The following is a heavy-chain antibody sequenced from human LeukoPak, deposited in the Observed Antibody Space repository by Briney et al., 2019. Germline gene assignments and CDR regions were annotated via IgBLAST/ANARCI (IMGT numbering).Heavy chain of an antibody. J-gene: IGHJ1*01. CDR3: ASHSGSYYTQH. Sequence: SETLSLTCTVSAGSISSYYWSWIRQPPGKGLEWIGYIYYSGSTNYNPSLKSRVTISVDTSKNQFSLKLSSVSAADTAVYYCASHSGSYYTQHWGQGTLVTVSS. CDR2: IYYSGST. V-gene: IGHV4-59*08. CDR1: AGSISSYY. D-gene: IGHD1-26*01.